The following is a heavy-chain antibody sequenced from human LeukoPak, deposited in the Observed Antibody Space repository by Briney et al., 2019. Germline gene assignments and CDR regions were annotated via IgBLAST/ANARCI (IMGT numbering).Heavy chain of an antibody. V-gene: IGHV4-39*01. D-gene: IGHD5-18*01. CDR3: ARRLSGYSYGYLDY. Sequence: SQTLSLTCTVSGGSISSGGYYWGWIRQPPGKGLEWIGSIYYSGSTYYDPSLKSRVTISVDTSKNQFSLKLSSVTAADTAVYYCARRLSGYSYGYLDYWGQGTLVTVSS. CDR1: GGSISSGGYY. J-gene: IGHJ4*02. CDR2: IYYSGST.